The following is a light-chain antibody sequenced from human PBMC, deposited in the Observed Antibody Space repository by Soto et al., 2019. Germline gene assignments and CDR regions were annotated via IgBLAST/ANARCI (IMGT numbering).Light chain of an antibody. CDR2: AAS. CDR3: QQSYSTQYT. Sequence: DIQMTQSPSSLSASVGDRVTITCRASQSISSYLNWYQQKPGKAPKLLIYAASSLQSGVPSRFSGSGSGTDFTLTISSLQPEDFATYYCQQSYSTQYTFGQGTKLVIK. J-gene: IGKJ2*01. CDR1: QSISSY. V-gene: IGKV1-39*01.